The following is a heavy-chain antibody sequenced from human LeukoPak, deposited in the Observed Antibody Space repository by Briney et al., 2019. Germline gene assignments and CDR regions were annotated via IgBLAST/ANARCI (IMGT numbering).Heavy chain of an antibody. D-gene: IGHD1-7*01. CDR3: AKGTTFYYYGMDV. J-gene: IGHJ6*02. CDR1: GGSISSGGYS. Sequence: SQTLSLTCAVSGGSISSGGYSWSWIRQPPGKGLEWIGYIYHSGSTYYNPSLKSRVTISVDTSKNQFSLKLSSVTAADTAVYYCAKGTTFYYYGMDVWGQGTTVTVSS. CDR2: IYHSGST. V-gene: IGHV4-30-2*01.